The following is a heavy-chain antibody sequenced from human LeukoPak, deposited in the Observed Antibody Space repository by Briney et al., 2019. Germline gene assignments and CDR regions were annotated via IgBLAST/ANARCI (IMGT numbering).Heavy chain of an antibody. CDR1: GGSISSYY. D-gene: IGHD6-6*01. Sequence: SETLSLTCTVSGGSISSYYWSWIRQPAGKGLEWIERIYTSGSTNYNPSLKSRVTMSVDTSKNQFSLKLSSVTAADTAVYYCARDLLDPGYSSSVWFDPWGQGTLVTVSS. J-gene: IGHJ5*02. V-gene: IGHV4-4*07. CDR3: ARDLLDPGYSSSVWFDP. CDR2: IYTSGST.